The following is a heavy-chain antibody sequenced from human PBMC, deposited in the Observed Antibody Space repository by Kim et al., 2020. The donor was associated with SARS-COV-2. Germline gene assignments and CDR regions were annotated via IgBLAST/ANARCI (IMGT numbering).Heavy chain of an antibody. Sequence: GGSLRLSCVASGFTFTTYTMTWVRQAPGKGLEWVSGISGGGGSTYYADSVKGRFTITRDSSNNTLYLQMNSLRVEDTAVHYFAKELGVTTQITGRDFFDSWGQRTLVPVSS. D-gene: IGHD4-17*01. V-gene: IGHV3-23*01. CDR1: GFTFTTYT. J-gene: IGHJ4*02. CDR2: ISGGGGST. CDR3: AKELGVTTQITGRDFFDS.